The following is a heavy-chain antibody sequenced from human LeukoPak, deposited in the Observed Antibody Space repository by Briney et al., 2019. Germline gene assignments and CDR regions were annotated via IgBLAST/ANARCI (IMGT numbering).Heavy chain of an antibody. CDR2: VYSSGST. CDR3: ARHYCNGGSCYYFNY. J-gene: IGHJ4*02. CDR1: GGSISSYY. Sequence: SETLSLTCTVSGGSISSYYWSWIRQPPGKGLEWIGYVYSSGSTNYNPSLKGRVTISVDTSKNQFSLKLSSVTAADTAVYYCARHYCNGGSCYYFNYWGQGALVTVSS. V-gene: IGHV4-59*01. D-gene: IGHD2-15*01.